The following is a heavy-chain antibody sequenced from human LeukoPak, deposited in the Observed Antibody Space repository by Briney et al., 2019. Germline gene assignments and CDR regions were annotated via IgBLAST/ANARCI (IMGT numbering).Heavy chain of an antibody. V-gene: IGHV3-11*01. CDR3: ARGKRRFDI. J-gene: IGHJ4*02. Sequence: GGSLRLSCAASEFTFSDHYMTWIRQSPGKRLEWISYISPSAYSTYYADSVKGRFSISRDNAKNSLYLQMNRLRVEDTAIYYCARGKRRFDIWGQGTLVTVSS. CDR2: ISPSAYST. CDR1: EFTFSDHY.